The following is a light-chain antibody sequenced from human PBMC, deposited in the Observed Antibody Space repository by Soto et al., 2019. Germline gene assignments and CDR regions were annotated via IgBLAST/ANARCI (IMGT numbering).Light chain of an antibody. CDR1: QSVGSN. V-gene: IGKV3-11*01. Sequence: EIVMRQSPATLSVSQGDRATLSCRASQSVGSNLAWYQQKLGQTPRLLIYDASNRATGIPARFSGSGSGTDFTLTISSLEPEDIAVYYCQQRSNWRVTFGGGTMVDI. CDR2: DAS. J-gene: IGKJ4*01. CDR3: QQRSNWRVT.